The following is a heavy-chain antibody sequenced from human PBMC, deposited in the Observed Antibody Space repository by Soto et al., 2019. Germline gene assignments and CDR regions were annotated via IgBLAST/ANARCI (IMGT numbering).Heavy chain of an antibody. CDR3: ARGDYDYIWGSYRYKAFDI. Sequence: GGSLRLSCAASGFTFSSYSMNWVRQAPGKGLEWVSYISSSSSTIYYADSVKGRFTISRDNAKNSLYLQMNSLRAEDTAVYYCARGDYDYIWGSYRYKAFDIWGQGTMVTVSS. D-gene: IGHD3-16*02. J-gene: IGHJ3*02. V-gene: IGHV3-48*01. CDR2: ISSSSSTI. CDR1: GFTFSSYS.